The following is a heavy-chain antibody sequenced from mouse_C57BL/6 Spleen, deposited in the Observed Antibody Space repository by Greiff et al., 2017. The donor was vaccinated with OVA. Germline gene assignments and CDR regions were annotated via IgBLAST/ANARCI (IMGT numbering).Heavy chain of an antibody. V-gene: IGHV1-59*01. D-gene: IGHD6-1*01. J-gene: IGHJ3*01. CDR3: ARGPSFARFAY. CDR2: IDPSDSYT. CDR1: GYTFTSYW. Sequence: QVQLQQPGAELVRPGTSVKLSCKASGYTFTSYWMHWVKQRPGQGLEWIGVIDPSDSYTNYNQKFKGKATLTVDTSSSTAYMQLSSLTSEDSAVYYCARGPSFARFAYWGQGTVVTVSA.